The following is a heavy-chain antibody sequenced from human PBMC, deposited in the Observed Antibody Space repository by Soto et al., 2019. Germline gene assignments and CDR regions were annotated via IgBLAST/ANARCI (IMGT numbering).Heavy chain of an antibody. CDR1: GYTFTGYY. CDR3: ARSVSTIAARPDY. J-gene: IGHJ4*02. D-gene: IGHD6-6*01. Sequence: GASVKVSCKASGYTFTGYYMHWVRQAPGQGLEWMGWINPNSGGTNYAQKFQGRVTMTRGTSISTAYMELSRLRSDDTAVYYCARSVSTIAARPDYWGQGTLATVSS. V-gene: IGHV1-2*02. CDR2: INPNSGGT.